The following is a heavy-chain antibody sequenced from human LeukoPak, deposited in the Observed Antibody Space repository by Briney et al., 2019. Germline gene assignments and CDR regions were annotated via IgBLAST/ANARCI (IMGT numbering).Heavy chain of an antibody. D-gene: IGHD3-22*01. CDR2: ITWDGYST. Sequence: GGSLRLSCAASGFTFDDYAMHWVRQGPGRGLQWVSLITWDGYSTYYADSVKGRFTISRDNSKNSLYLQMNSLRPEDTALYYCARSSAAYDSSGVNLKRDNYYYYYMDVWGKGTTVTVSS. J-gene: IGHJ6*03. V-gene: IGHV3-43D*03. CDR3: ARSSAAYDSSGVNLKRDNYYYYYMDV. CDR1: GFTFDDYA.